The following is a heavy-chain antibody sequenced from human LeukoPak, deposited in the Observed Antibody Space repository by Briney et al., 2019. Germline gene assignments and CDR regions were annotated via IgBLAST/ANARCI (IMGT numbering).Heavy chain of an antibody. J-gene: IGHJ4*02. V-gene: IGHV1-46*01. D-gene: IGHD2-8*02. Sequence: GASVKVSCKASGYTFTTSYMHSVRQAPGQGLEWMGLINPTGTGTNYAQKFRGRVTLTRDTSTTTVYMELSSLRSEDTAVYYCAREESGGYFDYWGQGTLVTVSS. CDR3: AREESGGYFDY. CDR1: GYTFTTSY. CDR2: INPTGTGT.